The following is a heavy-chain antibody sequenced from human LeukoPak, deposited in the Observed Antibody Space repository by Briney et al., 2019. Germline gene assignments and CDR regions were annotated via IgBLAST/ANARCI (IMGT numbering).Heavy chain of an antibody. CDR3: AADISGYAWSLDY. CDR2: IIPIFGTA. CDR1: GGTFSSYA. Sequence: ASVKVSCKASGGTFSSYAISWVRQAPGQGLEWMGGIIPIFGTANYVQKFQGRVTITADESTSTAYMELSSLRSEDTAVYYCAADISGYAWSLDYLGQGTLVTVSS. V-gene: IGHV1-69*13. D-gene: IGHD3-22*01. J-gene: IGHJ4*02.